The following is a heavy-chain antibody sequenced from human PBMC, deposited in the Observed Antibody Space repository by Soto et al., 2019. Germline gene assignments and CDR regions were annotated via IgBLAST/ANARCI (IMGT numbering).Heavy chain of an antibody. D-gene: IGHD2-2*01. CDR1: GVSVSNNNAG. V-gene: IGHV6-1*01. CDR2: TYYRSRWFN. Sequence: SQAFSLTGAISGVSVSNNNAGWNCIRQSPSRGLEWLGRTYYRSRWFNDYAVSVKSRITITPDTSKNQLSLQLNSVTPEDTAVYFCARDLEDTVAVKAAKYFHFYGMDVWGQGTTVTVSS. J-gene: IGHJ6*02. CDR3: ARDLEDTVAVKAAKYFHFYGMDV.